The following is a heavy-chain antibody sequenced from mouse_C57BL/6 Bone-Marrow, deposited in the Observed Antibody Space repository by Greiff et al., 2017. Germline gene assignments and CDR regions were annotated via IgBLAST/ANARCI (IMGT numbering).Heavy chain of an antibody. CDR2: IDPSARYT. CDR3: ARSATVVARRYFDV. CDR1: GYTFTSYW. D-gene: IGHD1-1*01. J-gene: IGHJ1*03. Sequence: QVQLQQPGAELVRPGTSVKLSCKASGYTFTSYWMHWVQQRPGQGLEWIGVIDPSARYTKYNQKFKGKATLTVDKSSSTAYMQLSIRTSEDAAVYYCARSATVVARRYFDVWGTGTTVTVS. V-gene: IGHV1-59*01.